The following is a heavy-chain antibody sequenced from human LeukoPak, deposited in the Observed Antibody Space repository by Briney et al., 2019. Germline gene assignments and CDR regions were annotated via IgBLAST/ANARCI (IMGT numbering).Heavy chain of an antibody. V-gene: IGHV3-23*01. J-gene: IGHJ4*02. CDR1: GFTFSSYA. D-gene: IGHD2-15*01. CDR2: FSGSGGST. CDR3: AKSGLNRFDY. Sequence: GGSLRLSCAASGFTFSSYAMSWVRQAPGKGLEWVSSFSGSGGSTYYADSVKGRFTISRDNSKNTLHLQMNSLRAEDTAVYCCAKSGLNRFDYWGQGTLVTVSS.